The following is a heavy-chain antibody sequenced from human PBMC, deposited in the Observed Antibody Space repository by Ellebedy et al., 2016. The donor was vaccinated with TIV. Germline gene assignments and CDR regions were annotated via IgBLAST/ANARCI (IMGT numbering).Heavy chain of an antibody. CDR3: ARDPLGYYFDY. D-gene: IGHD3-10*01. V-gene: IGHV3-7*01. CDR1: GFTFSSYW. Sequence: GESLKISCAASGFTFSSYWMSWVRQAPGKGLEWVANIKQDGSEKYYVDSVKGRFTISRGNAKNSLYLQMNSLRAEDTAVYYCARDPLGYYFDYWGQGTLVTVSS. J-gene: IGHJ4*02. CDR2: IKQDGSEK.